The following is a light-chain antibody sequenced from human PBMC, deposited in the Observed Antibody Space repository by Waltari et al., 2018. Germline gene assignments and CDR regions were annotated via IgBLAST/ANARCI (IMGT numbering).Light chain of an antibody. V-gene: IGKV1-9*01. CDR2: AAS. CDR1: QGISSF. J-gene: IGKJ4*01. Sequence: QLTQSPSSLSASVGDRVTITCRASQGISSFLAWYPQKAGKAPKLLFYAASTLQSGVPSRFRGSGSGTDFTLTISSLQPEDFATYYCQQLNSYPPTFGGGTKVEIK. CDR3: QQLNSYPPT.